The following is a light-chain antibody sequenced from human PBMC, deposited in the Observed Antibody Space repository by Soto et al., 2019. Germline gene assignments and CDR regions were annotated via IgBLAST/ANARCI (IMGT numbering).Light chain of an antibody. J-gene: IGKJ4*01. CDR2: AAS. Sequence: DFQLAQSPSSLSPSVGDRVTITCRASQHIMNDLAWYQQKPGQPPRLLISAASTLQSGVPSRFSASGFGTEFTLTISRLQPEDAATYYCHKYTSLPPTFGGGTTVHIK. V-gene: IGKV1-27*01. CDR3: HKYTSLPPT. CDR1: QHIMND.